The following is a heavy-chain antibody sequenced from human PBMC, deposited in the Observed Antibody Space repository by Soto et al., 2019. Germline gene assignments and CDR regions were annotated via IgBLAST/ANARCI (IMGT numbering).Heavy chain of an antibody. CDR2: ISAYNGNT. V-gene: IGHV1-18*04. Sequence: ASVKVSCKASGYTFTSYGISWVRQAPGQGLEWMGWISAYNGNTNYAQKLQGRVTMTTDTSTSTAYMELRSLRSDDTAVYYCARDRYSSSWSNYYGMDVWGQGTTVTVSS. CDR1: GYTFTSYG. D-gene: IGHD6-13*01. CDR3: ARDRYSSSWSNYYGMDV. J-gene: IGHJ6*02.